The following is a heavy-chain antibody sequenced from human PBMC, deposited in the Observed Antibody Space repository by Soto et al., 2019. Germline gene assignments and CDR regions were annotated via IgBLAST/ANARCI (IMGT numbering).Heavy chain of an antibody. Sequence: QVQLVQSGAEVKKPGSSVKVSCKASGGTFSSYAISWVRQAPGQGLEWMGGIIPLFGTAKYAQKFQGRVMITVDESTRTGYMELSSLRSEDTAVYYCATMGQETTFYGSGSGFDMDVWGQGTPVTVSS. CDR2: IIPLFGTA. V-gene: IGHV1-69*01. D-gene: IGHD3-10*01. J-gene: IGHJ6*02. CDR3: ATMGQETTFYGSGSGFDMDV. CDR1: GGTFSSYA.